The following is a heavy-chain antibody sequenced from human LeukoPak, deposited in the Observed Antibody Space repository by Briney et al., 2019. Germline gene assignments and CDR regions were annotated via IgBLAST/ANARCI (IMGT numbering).Heavy chain of an antibody. CDR3: TTGIGVARSKHIKYYFDY. D-gene: IGHD1-20*01. V-gene: IGHV3-33*01. CDR2: IWYDGSNK. CDR1: GFIFSNYG. J-gene: IGHJ4*02. Sequence: GGSLRLSCAASGFIFSNYGMHWVRQAPGKGLEWVAVIWYDGSNKYYADSVKGRFTISRDNSKNMLYLEMNSLRAEDTAVYYCTTGIGVARSKHIKYYFDYWGQGTLVTVSS.